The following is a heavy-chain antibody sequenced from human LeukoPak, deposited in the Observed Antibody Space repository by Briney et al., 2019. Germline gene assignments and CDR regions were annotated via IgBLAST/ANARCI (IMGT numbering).Heavy chain of an antibody. D-gene: IGHD1-26*01. CDR2: VSSIGISS. CDR3: AKDMGSRATNLDY. CDR1: GFTFSNYA. V-gene: IGHV3-23*01. Sequence: GGSLRLSCTASGFTFSNYALTWVRQAPGKGLEWVSSVSSIGISSYYADSVKGRFTISRDNSQNTLYLQMNSLRAEDTAIYYCAKDMGSRATNLDYWGQGTLVTVSS. J-gene: IGHJ4*02.